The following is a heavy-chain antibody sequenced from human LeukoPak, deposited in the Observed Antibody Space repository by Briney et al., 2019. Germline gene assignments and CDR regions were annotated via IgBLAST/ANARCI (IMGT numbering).Heavy chain of an antibody. J-gene: IGHJ5*02. CDR1: GYTYTGYY. Sequence: ASVMVSCKASGYTYTGYYMHWVRQAPGQGLEWMGRINPNSGGTNYAQKFQGRVTMTRDTSISTAYMELSRLRSDDTAVYYCARGSMTTVTIDNWFDPWGQGTLVTVSS. CDR3: ARGSMTTVTIDNWFDP. V-gene: IGHV1-2*06. CDR2: INPNSGGT. D-gene: IGHD4-17*01.